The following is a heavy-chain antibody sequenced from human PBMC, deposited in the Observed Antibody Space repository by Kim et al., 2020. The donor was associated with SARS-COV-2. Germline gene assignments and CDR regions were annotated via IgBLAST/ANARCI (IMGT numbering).Heavy chain of an antibody. V-gene: IGHV1-69*04. D-gene: IGHD2-15*01. J-gene: IGHJ4*02. Sequence: SVKVSCKASGGTFSSYAISWVRQAPGQGLEWMGRIIPILGIANYAQKFQGRVTITADKSTSTAYMELSSLRSEDTAVYYCARDRVVVVAATSPFDYWGQGTLVTVSS. CDR3: ARDRVVVVAATSPFDY. CDR1: GGTFSSYA. CDR2: IIPILGIA.